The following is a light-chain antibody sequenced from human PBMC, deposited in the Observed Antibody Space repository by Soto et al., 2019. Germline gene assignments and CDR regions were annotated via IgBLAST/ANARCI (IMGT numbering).Light chain of an antibody. CDR2: DAS. V-gene: IGKV1-5*01. CDR1: QSVGSW. J-gene: IGKJ3*01. Sequence: DIQMTQAPSTLAASVGDSVTITCRASQSVGSWLAWYQQKPGKAPKLLIFDASNLESGVPSRFSGSASGTEFTLTISGLQPDDFASYYCQQYGSYPLTFGPGTKVEIK. CDR3: QQYGSYPLT.